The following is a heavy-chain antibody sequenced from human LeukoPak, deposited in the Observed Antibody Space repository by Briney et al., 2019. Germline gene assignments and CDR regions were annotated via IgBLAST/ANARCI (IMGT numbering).Heavy chain of an antibody. V-gene: IGHV3-30*18. Sequence: PGGSLRLSCAASGFSFSTFGMHWVRQTPGKGLQWGSDISKDEGNTYYADSLRGQFTISRDSSTNTLFMQMNNLRIEDTAVYYCAKDNPVLDYWGQGTLVTVSS. J-gene: IGHJ4*02. CDR1: GFSFSTFG. CDR2: ISKDEGNT. CDR3: AKDNPVLDY.